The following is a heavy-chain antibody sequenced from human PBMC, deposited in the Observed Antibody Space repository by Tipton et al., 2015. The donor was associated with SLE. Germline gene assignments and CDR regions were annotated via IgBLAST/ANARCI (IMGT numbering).Heavy chain of an antibody. CDR1: GGSITSYY. CDR3: ARSSWYRGTYYYYMDV. D-gene: IGHD1-1*01. J-gene: IGHJ6*03. Sequence: TLSLTCSVSGGSITSYYWSWIRQPPGKGLEWIGHIYHSDYTSYNPSLKSRVFISIDTSKKQFSLKLSSVTAADTAVYYCARSSWYRGTYYYYMDVWGTGTTVTVPS. V-gene: IGHV4-59*08. CDR2: IYHSDYT.